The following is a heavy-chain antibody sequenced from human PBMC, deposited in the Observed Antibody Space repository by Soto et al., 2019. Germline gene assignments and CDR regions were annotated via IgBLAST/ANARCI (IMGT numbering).Heavy chain of an antibody. Sequence: ASVKVSCKASGYTFTSYAMHWVRQAPGQRLEWMGWINAGNGNTKYSQKFQGRVTITRDTSASTAYMELSSLRSEDTAVYYCERTWAVAGTSNWFDPWGQGTLVTVSS. J-gene: IGHJ5*02. CDR2: INAGNGNT. CDR1: GYTFTSYA. CDR3: ERTWAVAGTSNWFDP. V-gene: IGHV1-3*01. D-gene: IGHD6-19*01.